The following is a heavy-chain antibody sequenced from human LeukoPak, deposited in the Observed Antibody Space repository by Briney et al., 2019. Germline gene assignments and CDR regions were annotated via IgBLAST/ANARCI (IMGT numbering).Heavy chain of an antibody. CDR1: GFTISSHS. CDR2: ISSSSSNI. D-gene: IGHD3-22*01. V-gene: IGHV3-48*01. CDR3: AKAEWGSSGYTHWEY. J-gene: IGHJ4*02. Sequence: GGSLRLSCAASGFTISSHSMNWVRQASGKGLEWVSYISSSSSNIYYADSVKGRFTISKDNVKNSLYLQMNSLRAEDTAVYYCAKAEWGSSGYTHWEYWGQGTLVTVSS.